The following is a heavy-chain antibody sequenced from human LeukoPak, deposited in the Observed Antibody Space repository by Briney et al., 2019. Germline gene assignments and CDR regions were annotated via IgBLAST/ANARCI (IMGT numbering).Heavy chain of an antibody. D-gene: IGHD3-9*01. CDR1: GFTFSSYA. V-gene: IGHV3-64*04. CDR2: ISSNGGST. CDR3: ARDEPKYDILTGYYPDAFDI. Sequence: GGSLRLSCSASGFTFSSYAMHWVRQAPGKGLEYVSAISSNGGSTYYADSVKGRFTISRDNAKNSLYLQMNSLRAEDTAVYYCARDEPKYDILTGYYPDAFDIWGQGTMVTVSS. J-gene: IGHJ3*02.